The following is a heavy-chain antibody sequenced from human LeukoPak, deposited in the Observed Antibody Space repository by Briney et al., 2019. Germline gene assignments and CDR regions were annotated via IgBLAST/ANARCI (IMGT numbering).Heavy chain of an antibody. Sequence: SETLSLTCTVSGGSISSSSHYWGWIRQPPGKGLEWIGSVYYNGDTYYNPSLKSRAITSVDTSRNQFSLRLSSVTAADMAIYYCARHKAYSDYVPDWGQGTLVTVSS. CDR3: ARHKAYSDYVPD. J-gene: IGHJ4*02. CDR1: GGSISSSSHY. D-gene: IGHD4-11*01. V-gene: IGHV4-39*01. CDR2: VYYNGDT.